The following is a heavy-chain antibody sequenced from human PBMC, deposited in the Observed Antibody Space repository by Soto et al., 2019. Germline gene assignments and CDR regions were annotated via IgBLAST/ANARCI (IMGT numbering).Heavy chain of an antibody. CDR2: ISSSGGSA. J-gene: IGHJ4*02. CDR3: ARGATSPSY. CDR1: GFTFSSYG. Sequence: EVQLLESGGGLVQPGGSLRLSCAASGFTFSSYGMSWVRQAAGKGLEWVSAISSSGGSAYYADSVKGRFTISRDNSKNTLYLQMNSLRAEDTAVYYCARGATSPSYWGQGTLVTVSS. V-gene: IGHV3-23*01.